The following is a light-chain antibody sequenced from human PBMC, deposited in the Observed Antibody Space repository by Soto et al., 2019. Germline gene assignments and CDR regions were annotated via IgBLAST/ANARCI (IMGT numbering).Light chain of an antibody. J-gene: IGKJ4*01. CDR1: QSISNY. CDR3: QQSYGTPLT. V-gene: IGKV1-39*01. CDR2: AAS. Sequence: DRVTLTCRASQSISNYLNWYQHKPGKVPKLLIYAASSLQSGVPTRFSGSGSGTDFTLTINSLQPEDFATYYCQQSYGTPLTFGGGTKVEIK.